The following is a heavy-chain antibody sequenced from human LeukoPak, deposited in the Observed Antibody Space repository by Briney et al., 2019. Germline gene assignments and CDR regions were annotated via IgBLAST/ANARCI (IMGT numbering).Heavy chain of an antibody. V-gene: IGHV4-59*13. D-gene: IGHD3-16*01. CDR2: IYYSGTT. J-gene: IGHJ4*02. CDR1: GASISSDY. Sequence: SETPSLTCTVSGASISSDYWTWIRQPPGMGLEWIGYIYYSGTTNYNPSLKSRVTMSVDTSRNQFSLELPSVTAADSAVYYCARYLRQPGTFYLDHWGQGTLVTVSS. CDR3: ARYLRQPGTFYLDH.